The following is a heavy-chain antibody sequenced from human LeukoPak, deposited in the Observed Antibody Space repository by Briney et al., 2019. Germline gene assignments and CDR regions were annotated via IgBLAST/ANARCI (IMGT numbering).Heavy chain of an antibody. CDR1: GGSISTSY. J-gene: IGHJ4*02. Sequence: KPSETLSLTCTVSGGSISTSYWSWIRQPAGRGLEWIGRIYTSGSTNYNPSLKSRVTMSVDTSKNQFSLKVRSVTAADTAVYYRARGYSGSGTYHIDYWGQGTLVTVSS. V-gene: IGHV4-4*07. D-gene: IGHD3-10*01. CDR3: ARGYSGSGTYHIDY. CDR2: IYTSGST.